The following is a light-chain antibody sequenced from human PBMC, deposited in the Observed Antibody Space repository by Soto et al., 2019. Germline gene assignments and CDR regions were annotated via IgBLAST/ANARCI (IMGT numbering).Light chain of an antibody. CDR2: HAA. J-gene: IGKJ1*01. CDR1: QSVRSSF. V-gene: IGKV3-20*01. CDR3: QQYGGSPGT. Sequence: EIVLTQSPGTLSLSPGDRATLSCRASQSVRSSFLAWYQQKPGQAPRLLIYHAANRVTGIPDRFSGSGSGTDFTLTISRLEPADFAVYYCQQYGGSPGTFGQGTKVELK.